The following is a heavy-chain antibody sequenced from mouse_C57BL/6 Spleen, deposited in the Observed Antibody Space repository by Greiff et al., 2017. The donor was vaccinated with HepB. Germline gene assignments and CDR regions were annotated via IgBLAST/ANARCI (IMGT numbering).Heavy chain of an antibody. CDR2: ISYDGSN. J-gene: IGHJ1*03. CDR1: GYSITSGYY. Sequence: EVQLVESGPGLVKPSQSLSLTCSVTGYSITSGYYWNWIRQFPGNKLEWMGYISYDGSNNYNPSLKNRISITRDTSKNQFFLKLNSVTTEDTATYYCARERGYYRYFDVWGTGTTVTVSS. D-gene: IGHD2-2*01. V-gene: IGHV3-6*01. CDR3: ARERGYYRYFDV.